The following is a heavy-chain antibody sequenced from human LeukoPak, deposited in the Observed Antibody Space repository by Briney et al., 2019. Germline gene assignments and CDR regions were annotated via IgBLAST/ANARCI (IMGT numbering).Heavy chain of an antibody. CDR3: ARDVGYGDY. D-gene: IGHD1-1*01. J-gene: IGHJ4*02. Sequence: GGSLRLSCAASGFTLSSYEMNWVRQAPGKGLEWVLYISSSGSTIYYADSVKGRFTISRDNAKNSLCLQMNSLRAEDTAVYYCARDVGYGDYWGQGTLVTVSS. CDR2: ISSSGSTI. V-gene: IGHV3-48*03. CDR1: GFTLSSYE.